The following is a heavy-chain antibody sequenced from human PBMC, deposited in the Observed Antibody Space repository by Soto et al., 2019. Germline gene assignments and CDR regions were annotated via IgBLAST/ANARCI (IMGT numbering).Heavy chain of an antibody. V-gene: IGHV1-46*01. CDR3: ARDKRSRDYGDPFYYFDY. Sequence: ASVKVFCKASGYTFTSYYMHWVRQAPGQGLEWMGIINPSGGSTSYAQKFQGRVTMTRDTSTSTVYMELSSLRSEDTAVYYCARDKRSRDYGDPFYYFDYWGQGTLVTVSS. CDR2: INPSGGST. D-gene: IGHD4-17*01. J-gene: IGHJ4*02. CDR1: GYTFTSYY.